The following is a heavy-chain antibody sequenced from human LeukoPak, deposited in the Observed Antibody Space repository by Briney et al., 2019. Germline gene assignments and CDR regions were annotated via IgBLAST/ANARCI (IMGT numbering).Heavy chain of an antibody. CDR3: ARDRAGGSGTNWFDP. CDR2: INPNSGGS. V-gene: IGHV1-2*02. Sequence: GASVKVSCKASGYTFTGYYMHWVRQAPGQGLEWMGWINPNSGGSNYAQKFQGRVTVTRDTSISTAYMDLSRLTSDDTAVYYCARDRAGGSGTNWFDPWGQGTLVTVSS. J-gene: IGHJ5*02. CDR1: GYTFTGYY. D-gene: IGHD3-10*01.